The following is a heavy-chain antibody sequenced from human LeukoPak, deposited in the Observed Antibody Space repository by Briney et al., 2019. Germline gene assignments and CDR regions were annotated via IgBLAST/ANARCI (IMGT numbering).Heavy chain of an antibody. CDR2: IYHSGTT. CDR1: GGSISSYY. V-gene: IGHV4-59*01. D-gene: IGHD3-10*01. J-gene: IGHJ4*02. Sequence: SETLSLTCTVSGGSISSYYWSWIRQPPGKGLEWIGYIYHSGTTNYNPSLKSRVTISVDTSKNQFSLKLSSVTAADTAVYYCARAPYYYGSGSLSWLFDYWGQGTLVTVSS. CDR3: ARAPYYYGSGSLSWLFDY.